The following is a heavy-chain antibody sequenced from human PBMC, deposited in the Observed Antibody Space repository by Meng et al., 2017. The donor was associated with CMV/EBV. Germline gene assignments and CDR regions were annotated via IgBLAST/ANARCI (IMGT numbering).Heavy chain of an antibody. CDR2: ISSSSSTI. Sequence: GGSLRLSCAASGFTFSSYSMNWVRQAPGKGLEWVSYISSSSSTIYYADSVKGRFTISRDNAKNSLYLQMNSLRAEDTAVYYCARGWLLGFDYWGQGTLVTVSS. J-gene: IGHJ4*02. V-gene: IGHV3-48*04. D-gene: IGHD2-15*01. CDR3: ARGWLLGFDY. CDR1: GFTFSSYS.